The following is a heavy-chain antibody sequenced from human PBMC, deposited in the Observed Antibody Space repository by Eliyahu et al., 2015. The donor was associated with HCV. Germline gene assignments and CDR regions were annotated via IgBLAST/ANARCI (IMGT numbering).Heavy chain of an antibody. CDR1: GGSFSGYY. CDR2: INHSGST. CDR3: AIVSHGGYGMDV. Sequence: QVQLQQWGAGLLKPSETLSLTCAVYGGSFSGYYWSWIRQPPGKGLEWIGEINHSGSTNYNPSLKSRVSISVDTSKNQFSLKLSFVTAADTAVYYCAIVSHGGYGMDVWGQGTTVTVSS. V-gene: IGHV4-34*01. J-gene: IGHJ6*02. D-gene: IGHD6-6*01.